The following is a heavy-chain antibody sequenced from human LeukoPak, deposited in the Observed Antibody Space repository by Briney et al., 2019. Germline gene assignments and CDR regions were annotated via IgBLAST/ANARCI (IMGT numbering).Heavy chain of an antibody. D-gene: IGHD1-26*01. CDR1: GFTFSSYA. CDR2: ISGSGGSR. Sequence: GGSLRLSCAASGFTFSSYAMSRVRQAPGKGLEWVSAISGSGGSRYYADSVKGRFTISRDNSKNTLYLQMNSLRAEDTAVYYCAKGESGSHHPFDSWGQGTLVTVSS. CDR3: AKGESGSHHPFDS. V-gene: IGHV3-23*01. J-gene: IGHJ4*02.